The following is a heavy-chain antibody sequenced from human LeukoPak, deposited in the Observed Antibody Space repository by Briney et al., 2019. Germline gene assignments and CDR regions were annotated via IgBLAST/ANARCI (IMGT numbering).Heavy chain of an antibody. CDR2: ISYDGSNK. CDR3: ARAYCGGDCYSNYYYYYYMDV. V-gene: IGHV3-30*04. CDR1: GFTFSSYA. J-gene: IGHJ6*03. D-gene: IGHD2-21*02. Sequence: PGGSLTLSCAASGFTFSSYAMHWVRQAPGKGLEWVAVISYDGSNKYYADSVKGRFTISRDNSKNTLYLQMNSLRAEDTAVYYCARAYCGGDCYSNYYYYYYMDVWGKGTTVTVSS.